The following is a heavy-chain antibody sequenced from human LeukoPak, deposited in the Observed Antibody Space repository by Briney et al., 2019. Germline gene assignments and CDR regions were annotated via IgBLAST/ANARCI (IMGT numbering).Heavy chain of an antibody. CDR1: GDTFNSYA. Sequence: ASVKVSCKPFGDTFNSYAVSWVRQAPGQGLEWMGGIIPIFGTANYAQKFQGRVTITADKSTSTAYMELSSLRSEDTAVYYCARVSARRRYSYGHYYYYYMDVWGKGTTVTVSS. D-gene: IGHD5-18*01. CDR3: ARVSARRRYSYGHYYYYYMDV. CDR2: IIPIFGTA. J-gene: IGHJ6*03. V-gene: IGHV1-69*06.